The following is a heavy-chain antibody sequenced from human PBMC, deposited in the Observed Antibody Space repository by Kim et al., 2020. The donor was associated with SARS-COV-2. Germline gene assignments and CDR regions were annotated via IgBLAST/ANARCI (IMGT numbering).Heavy chain of an antibody. J-gene: IGHJ3*02. CDR2: IRSKANSYAT. CDR3: TRPHGVTTGKLNAFDI. V-gene: IGHV3-73*01. D-gene: IGHD4-17*01. CDR1: GFTFSGSA. Sequence: GGSLRLSCAASGFTFSGSAMHWVRQASGKGLEWVGRIRSKANSYATAYAASVKGRFTISRDDSKNTAYLQMNSLKTEDTAVYYCTRPHGVTTGKLNAFDIWGQGTMVTVSS.